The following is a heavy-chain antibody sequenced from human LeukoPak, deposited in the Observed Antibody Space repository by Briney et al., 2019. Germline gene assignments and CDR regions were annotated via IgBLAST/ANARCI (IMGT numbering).Heavy chain of an antibody. CDR2: IYYSGST. D-gene: IGHD3-22*01. CDR1: GGSISSYY. J-gene: IGHJ4*02. Sequence: SETLSLTCTVSGGSISSYYWSWIRQPPGKGLEWIGYIYYSGSTNYNPSLKSRVTISVDTSRNQFSLKLSSVTAADTAVYYCARSAYYYDSSGYSLLRYWGQGTLVTVSS. V-gene: IGHV4-59*01. CDR3: ARSAYYYDSSGYSLLRY.